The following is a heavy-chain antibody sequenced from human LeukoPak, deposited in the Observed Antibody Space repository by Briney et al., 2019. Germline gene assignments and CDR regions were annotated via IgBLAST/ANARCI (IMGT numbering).Heavy chain of an antibody. CDR1: GXSVTSTNW. V-gene: IGHV4-4*02. D-gene: IGHD3-3*01. CDR3: AREGGFYRPLDY. Sequence: PSETLSLTCDVSGXSVTSTNWWTWVRPPPGKGLEWSGEVHLDGRTNYNPSLKSRLIMSVDLPENHISLKLTSVTAADTAVYYCAREGGFYRPLDYSGQGTLVTVSS. J-gene: IGHJ4*02. CDR2: VHLDGRT.